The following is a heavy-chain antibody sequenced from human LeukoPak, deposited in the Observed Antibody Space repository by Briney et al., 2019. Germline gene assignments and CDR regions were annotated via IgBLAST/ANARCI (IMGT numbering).Heavy chain of an antibody. J-gene: IGHJ4*02. Sequence: SETLSLTCTVSGGSLSSYYWSWIRQPPGKGLEWIAYISDIGSINYNPSLKSRVTISLDTSKNQFSLKLSSVAAADTAVYYCAGHHPRNTVDFWGQGTLVTVSS. CDR3: AGHHPRNTVDF. V-gene: IGHV4-59*08. CDR2: ISDIGSI. CDR1: GGSLSSYY. D-gene: IGHD2/OR15-2a*01.